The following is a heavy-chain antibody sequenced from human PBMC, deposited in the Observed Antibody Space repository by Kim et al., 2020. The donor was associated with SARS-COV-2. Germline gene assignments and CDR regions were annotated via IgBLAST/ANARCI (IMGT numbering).Heavy chain of an antibody. J-gene: IGHJ5*02. CDR1: GYTFTSYG. D-gene: IGHD6-6*01. CDR3: ARDVAALSGGIWFDP. Sequence: ASVKVSCKASGYTFTSYGISWVRQAPGQGLEWMGWISAYNGNTNYAQKLQGRVTMTTDTSTSTAYMELRSLRSDDTAVYYCARDVAALSGGIWFDPWGQGTLVTVSS. CDR2: ISAYNGNT. V-gene: IGHV1-18*01.